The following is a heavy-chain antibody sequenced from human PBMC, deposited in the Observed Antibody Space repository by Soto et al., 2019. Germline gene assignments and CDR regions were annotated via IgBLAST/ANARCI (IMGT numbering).Heavy chain of an antibody. CDR2: ISYDASSK. D-gene: IGHD6-13*01. V-gene: IGHV3-30*18. J-gene: IGHJ4*02. CDR3: AKETIAGLALFDY. Sequence: PGGSLRLSCAASGFTFSTYGMHWVRQAPGKGLEWVAVISYDASSKYYTDSVKGRFTISRDNSKNTLYLQMNSLRTEDTAVYYCAKETIAGLALFDYWGQGTLVTVSS. CDR1: GFTFSTYG.